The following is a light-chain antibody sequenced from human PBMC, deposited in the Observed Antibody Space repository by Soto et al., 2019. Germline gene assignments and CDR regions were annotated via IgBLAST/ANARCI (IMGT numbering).Light chain of an antibody. J-gene: IGKJ2*01. Sequence: EIVLTQSPGTLSLSPGERATLSCRASQSVSSSYLAWYQQKPGQAPTLLMYGASSRATGIPDRFSGGGSATHFTLTISRLEPEDFAVYYCQQYGSSPYTFGQGTKLEIK. V-gene: IGKV3-20*01. CDR2: GAS. CDR1: QSVSSSY. CDR3: QQYGSSPYT.